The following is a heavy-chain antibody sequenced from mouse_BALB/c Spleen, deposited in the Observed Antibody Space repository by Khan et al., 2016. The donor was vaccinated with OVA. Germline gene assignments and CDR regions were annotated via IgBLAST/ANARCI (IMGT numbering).Heavy chain of an antibody. D-gene: IGHD1-1*01. CDR3: ARDYYGTSWYFDV. J-gene: IGHJ1*01. CDR1: DYSITSGYY. CDR2: IRYDGSN. Sequence: EVQLVETGPGLVKPSQSLSLTCSVTDYSITSGYYWNWLRQFPGNKLEWMDYIRYDGSNNYNPSLKNRISITRDTSKNQFFLKLNSVTTEDTATYYCARDYYGTSWYFDVWGAGTTVTVSS. V-gene: IGHV3-6*02.